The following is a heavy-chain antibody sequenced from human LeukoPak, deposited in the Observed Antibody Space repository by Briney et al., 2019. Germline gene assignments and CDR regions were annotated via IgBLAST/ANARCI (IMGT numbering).Heavy chain of an antibody. V-gene: IGHV4-39*01. Sequence: SETLSLTCTVSGGSISSSSYYWGWIRQPPGKGLEWIGSIYYSGSTYYNPSLKSRVTISVDTSKNQFSLKLASVTAADTAMYYCARLSGHSYGPVDYWGQTTLVTVSS. CDR3: ARLSGHSYGPVDY. CDR1: GGSISSSSYY. D-gene: IGHD5-18*01. J-gene: IGHJ4*02. CDR2: IYYSGST.